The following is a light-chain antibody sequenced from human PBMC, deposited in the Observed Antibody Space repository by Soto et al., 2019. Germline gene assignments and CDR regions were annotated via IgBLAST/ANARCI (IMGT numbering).Light chain of an antibody. CDR3: QQSYSRPLT. CDR2: AAS. CDR1: QSITNY. V-gene: IGKV1-39*01. J-gene: IGKJ4*01. Sequence: DIQMTQSPSSLSASVGDRVTITCRASQSITNYLNWCQQKVGKAPQLLIYAASTLQSGVPSRFSGIGSGTDFTLTINNLQPEDFATYYCQQSYSRPLTFGGGTKVE.